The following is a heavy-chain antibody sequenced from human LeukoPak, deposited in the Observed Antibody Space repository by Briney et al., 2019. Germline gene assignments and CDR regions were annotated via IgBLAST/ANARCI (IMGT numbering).Heavy chain of an antibody. J-gene: IGHJ4*02. CDR1: GYTFTGYD. CDR3: ARGISGYSYGYGDY. CDR2: MNPNSGNT. V-gene: IGHV1-8*01. Sequence: GASAKVSCKASGYTFTGYDINWVRQAPGQGPEWMGWMNPNSGNTGYAQKFQGRVSMTRDTSINTAYMELSSLGSEDTAVYYCARGISGYSYGYGDYWGQGTLVTVSS. D-gene: IGHD5-18*01.